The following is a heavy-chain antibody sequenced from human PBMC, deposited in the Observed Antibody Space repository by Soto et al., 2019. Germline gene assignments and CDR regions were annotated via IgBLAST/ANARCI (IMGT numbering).Heavy chain of an antibody. V-gene: IGHV1-18*01. CDR3: AREIVPAANVYAFDI. CDR1: GYTFTSYG. J-gene: IGHJ3*02. CDR2: IITYNGNT. D-gene: IGHD2-2*01. Sequence: QVQLVQSGAEVKKPGASVKVSCTASGYTFTSYGISWVRQAPGQGLEWMGWIITYNGNTKNAQNLQGRVTMTTDTSTSTAYRELRSLRSDDTAVYYCAREIVPAANVYAFDIWGQGTMVTVSS.